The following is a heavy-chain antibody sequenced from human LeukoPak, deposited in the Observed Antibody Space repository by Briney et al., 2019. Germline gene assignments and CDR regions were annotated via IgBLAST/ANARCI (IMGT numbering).Heavy chain of an antibody. CDR3: ARGHGPSSSSIRNYGLDV. CDR1: GGSFSDYY. V-gene: IGHV4-34*01. D-gene: IGHD6-6*01. CDR2: INHSGST. Sequence: SETLSLTCAVYGGSFSDYYWSWIRQPPGKWLEWIGEINHSGSTNYNPSLKSRVTISLDTSKNQFSLKMSSVTAADTAVYYCARGHGPSSSSIRNYGLDVWGQGSTVTVSS. J-gene: IGHJ6*02.